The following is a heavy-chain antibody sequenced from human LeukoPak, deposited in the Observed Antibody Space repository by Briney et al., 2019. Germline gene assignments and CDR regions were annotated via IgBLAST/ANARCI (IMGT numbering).Heavy chain of an antibody. Sequence: GGSLRLSCAASGFTFSSYWMSWVRQAPGKGLEWVANIKHDGSEKYYVDSVKGRFTISRDNAKNSLYLQMNSLRAEDTAVYYCARDSGPYYYYYMDVWGKGTTVTVSS. D-gene: IGHD3-10*01. CDR2: IKHDGSEK. V-gene: IGHV3-7*01. J-gene: IGHJ6*03. CDR3: ARDSGPYYYYYMDV. CDR1: GFTFSSYW.